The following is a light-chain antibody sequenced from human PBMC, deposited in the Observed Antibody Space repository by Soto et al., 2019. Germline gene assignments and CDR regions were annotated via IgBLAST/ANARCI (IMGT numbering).Light chain of an antibody. Sequence: AIQLTQSPSSLSASVGDRVTITCRASQGISSTLAWYKQKPGKAPKLLIYDASTLESGVPSRFSGSGSGTDFTLTISSLQPEDFAPYYCQQFNSYPRTFGQGTKVEIK. V-gene: IGKV1-13*02. CDR3: QQFNSYPRT. CDR2: DAS. J-gene: IGKJ1*01. CDR1: QGISST.